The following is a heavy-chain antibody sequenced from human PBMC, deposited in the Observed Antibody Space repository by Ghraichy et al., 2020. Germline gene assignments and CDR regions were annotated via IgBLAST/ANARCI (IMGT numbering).Heavy chain of an antibody. D-gene: IGHD6-13*01. Sequence: LSLTCAASRFTFSGYSMHWVRQAPGKGLEWVAVISYDGSNKYYADSVKGRFTISRDNSKNTLYLQMNSLRAEDTALYYCARDIKSSSWSYYYYAMDVWGQGTTVTVSS. V-gene: IGHV3-30-3*01. CDR2: ISYDGSNK. CDR3: ARDIKSSSWSYYYYAMDV. CDR1: RFTFSGYS. J-gene: IGHJ6*02.